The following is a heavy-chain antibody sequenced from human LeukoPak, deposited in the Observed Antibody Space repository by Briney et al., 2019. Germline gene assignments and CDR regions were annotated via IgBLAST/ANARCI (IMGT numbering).Heavy chain of an antibody. J-gene: IGHJ4*02. CDR3: ARAPRGQWLVRAFDY. V-gene: IGHV3-11*01. Sequence: GGSLRLSCAASGFTFSDYYMGWVRQAPGKGLGWVSYISSSGSTIYYADSVKGRFTISRDNAKNSLYLQMNSLRAEDTAVYYCARAPRGQWLVRAFDYWGQGTLVTVSS. CDR2: ISSSGSTI. CDR1: GFTFSDYY. D-gene: IGHD6-19*01.